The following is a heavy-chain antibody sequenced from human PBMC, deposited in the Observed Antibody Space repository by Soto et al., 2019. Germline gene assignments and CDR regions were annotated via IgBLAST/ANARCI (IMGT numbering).Heavy chain of an antibody. J-gene: IGHJ6*02. Sequence: ETVSLTCSVFGGGIGGSAFWIVVRQPPGKGLEWIGEIYHRGSTNYNPSLKSRVTISVDKSKNQFSLKLSSVTAADTAVYYCARVSGSYYYGMDVWGQGTTVT. CDR1: GGGIGGSAF. D-gene: IGHD1-26*01. V-gene: IGHV4-4*02. CDR2: IYHRGST. CDR3: ARVSGSYYYGMDV.